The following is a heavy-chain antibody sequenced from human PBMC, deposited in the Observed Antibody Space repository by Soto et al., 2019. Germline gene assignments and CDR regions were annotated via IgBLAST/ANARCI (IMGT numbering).Heavy chain of an antibody. CDR3: AAVSRAALCY. CDR2: IIPIFGTA. J-gene: IGHJ4*02. D-gene: IGHD6-6*01. V-gene: IGHV1-69*13. CDR1: GGTFSSYA. Sequence: ASVKVSCKASGGTFSSYAISWVRQAPGQGLEWMGGIIPIFGTANYAQKFQGRVTITADESTSTAYMVLSSLRSEDTAVYYCAAVSRAALCYWGQGTLVTVSS.